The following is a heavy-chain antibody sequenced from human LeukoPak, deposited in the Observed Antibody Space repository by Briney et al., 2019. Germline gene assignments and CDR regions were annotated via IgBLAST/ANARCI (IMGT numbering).Heavy chain of an antibody. J-gene: IGHJ4*02. CDR1: GGTFSSYA. V-gene: IGHV1-69*05. D-gene: IGHD3-22*01. CDR2: IIPIFGTA. Sequence: GASVKVSCKASGGTFSSYAISWVRQAPGQGLEWLGRIIPIFGTANYAQKFQGRVTITTDESTSTAYMELSSLRSEDTAVYYCAGSYDSSGLIDYWGQGTLVTVSS. CDR3: AGSYDSSGLIDY.